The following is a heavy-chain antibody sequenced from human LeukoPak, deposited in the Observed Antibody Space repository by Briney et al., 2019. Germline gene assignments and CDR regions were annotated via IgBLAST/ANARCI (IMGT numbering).Heavy chain of an antibody. D-gene: IGHD1-14*01. CDR1: GFTFSSYW. V-gene: IGHV3-74*01. CDR3: ARSNQADDY. J-gene: IGHJ4*02. Sequence: GGSLRLSCAASGFTFSSYWMHWVRQVPGKGLVWVTRINPGGSSITNADSVKGRFTISRDNAKNTLYLQMDSLRAEDTGVYYCARSNQADDYWGQGTLVTVSS. CDR2: INPGGSSI.